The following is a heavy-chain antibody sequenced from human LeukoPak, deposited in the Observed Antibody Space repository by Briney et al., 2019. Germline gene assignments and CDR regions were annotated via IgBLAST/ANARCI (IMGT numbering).Heavy chain of an antibody. CDR2: ISGSGGST. J-gene: IGHJ4*02. CDR1: GFTFSSYA. V-gene: IGHV3-23*01. D-gene: IGHD3-22*01. CDR3: AKDLNSGCY. Sequence: GGSLTLSCAASGFTFSSYAMSWVRPAPGEGLEWVSAISGSGGSTYYADSVKGRLTISRDNSKNTLYLQMNSLRAEDTAVYYCAKDLNSGCYWGQGTLVTVSS.